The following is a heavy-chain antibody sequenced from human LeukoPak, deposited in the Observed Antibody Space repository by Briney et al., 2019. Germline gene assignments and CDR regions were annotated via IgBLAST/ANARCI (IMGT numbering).Heavy chain of an antibody. CDR1: GFTFSSYA. D-gene: IGHD6-13*01. CDR3: AKDQGYRPLYSSSWYDAFDI. CDR2: ISGSGGST. J-gene: IGHJ3*02. V-gene: IGHV3-23*01. Sequence: GGSLRLSCAASGFTFSSYAMSWVRQAPVKGLEWVSAISGSGGSTYYADSVKGRFTISRDNSKNTLYLQMNSLRAEDTAVYYCAKDQGYRPLYSSSWYDAFDIWGQGTMVTVSS.